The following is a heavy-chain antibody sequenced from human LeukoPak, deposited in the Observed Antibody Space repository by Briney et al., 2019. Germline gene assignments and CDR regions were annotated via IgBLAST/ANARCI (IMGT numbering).Heavy chain of an antibody. CDR1: GFTFSSYS. CDR3: TSWGDTTAEYFQR. Sequence: GGSLRLSCAASGFTFSSYSMNWVRQAPGKGLEWVANIDEGGSEKYYVDSVKGRFTISRDNAQNSMYLQMNSLRVEDTAVYYCTSWGDTTAEYFQRWGQGTLVTVSS. CDR2: IDEGGSEK. D-gene: IGHD2-21*02. J-gene: IGHJ1*01. V-gene: IGHV3-7*01.